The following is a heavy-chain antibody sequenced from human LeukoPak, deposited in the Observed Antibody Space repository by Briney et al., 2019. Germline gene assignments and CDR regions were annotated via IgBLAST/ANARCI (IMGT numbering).Heavy chain of an antibody. Sequence: PGGSLRLSCAASGFTFSSYAMSWVRQAPGKGLEWVSAISGSGGSTYYAASVKGRFTISRDNSKNTLYLQMNSLRAEDTAVYYCAKGIGWNYVLDAFDIWGKGAMVTVSS. CDR1: GFTFSSYA. CDR3: AKGIGWNYVLDAFDI. CDR2: ISGSGGST. D-gene: IGHD1-7*01. J-gene: IGHJ3*02. V-gene: IGHV3-23*01.